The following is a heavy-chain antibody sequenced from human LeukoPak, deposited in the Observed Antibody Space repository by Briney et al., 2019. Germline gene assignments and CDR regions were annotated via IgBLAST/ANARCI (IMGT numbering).Heavy chain of an antibody. CDR3: ARERPGDYYDSSGYDAFDI. CDR1: GGSISSSSYY. CDR2: IYYSGST. D-gene: IGHD3-22*01. Sequence: SETLSLTCTVSGGSISSSSYYWGWIRQPPGKGLEWIGSIYYSGSTYYNPSLKSRVTISVDTSKNQFSLKLSSVTAADTAVYYCARERPGDYYDSSGYDAFDIWGQGTMVTVSS. J-gene: IGHJ3*02. V-gene: IGHV4-39*07.